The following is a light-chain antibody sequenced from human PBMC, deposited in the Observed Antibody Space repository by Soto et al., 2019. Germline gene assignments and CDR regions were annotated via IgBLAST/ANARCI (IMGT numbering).Light chain of an antibody. CDR2: GAS. J-gene: IGKJ3*01. CDR3: HHYGVSSIYT. V-gene: IGKV3-20*01. CDR1: QSVSRNY. Sequence: ETVLTQSPGTLSLSPGATATLSCRASQSVSRNYLAWFQQKPGQAPRLLIYGASTRATGIPDRFSGSGSGTDFTLTISRLEPEDFAVYYCHHYGVSSIYTFGPGTKLDFK.